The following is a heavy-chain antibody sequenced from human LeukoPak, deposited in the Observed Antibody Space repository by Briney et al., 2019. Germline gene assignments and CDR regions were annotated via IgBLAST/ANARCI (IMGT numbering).Heavy chain of an antibody. CDR3: TTDGERRDFDY. V-gene: IGHV3-15*01. Sequence: GGSLRLSCAASGFTFSSYAMSWVRQAPGKGLEWVGRIKSKTDGGTTDYAAPVKGRFTISRDDSKNTLYLQMNSLKTEDTAVYYCTTDGERRDFDYWGQGTLDTVSS. CDR1: GFTFSSYA. D-gene: IGHD1-1*01. J-gene: IGHJ4*02. CDR2: IKSKTDGGTT.